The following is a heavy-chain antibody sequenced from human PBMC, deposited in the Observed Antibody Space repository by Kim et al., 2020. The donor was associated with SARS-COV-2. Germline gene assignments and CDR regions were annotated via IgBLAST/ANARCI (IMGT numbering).Heavy chain of an antibody. CDR2: IYYSGST. CDR3: ARGPGDIVVVVAATPPSFDS. CDR1: GGSVSSGSYY. Sequence: SETLSLTCTVSGGSVSSGSYYWSWIRQPPGKGLEWIGYIYYSGSTNYNPSLKSRVTISVDTSKNQFSLKLSSVTAADTAVYYCARGPGDIVVVVAATPPSFDSWGQGTLVTVSS. J-gene: IGHJ4*02. V-gene: IGHV4-61*01. D-gene: IGHD2-15*01.